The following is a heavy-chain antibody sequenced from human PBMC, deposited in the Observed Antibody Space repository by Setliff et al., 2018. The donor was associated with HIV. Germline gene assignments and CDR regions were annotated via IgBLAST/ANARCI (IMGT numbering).Heavy chain of an antibody. V-gene: IGHV1-2*04. CDR3: TRGGSVVVVTPMSAFDI. D-gene: IGHD2-21*02. CDR1: GYSFTGYY. CDR2: INPNNGVT. J-gene: IGHJ3*02. Sequence: ASVKVSCKASGYSFTGYYIHWVRQAPGQGLEWMGWINPNNGVTKTSQKFQDWVTMTRDRSINTAFLEVKSDDTAVYYCTRGGSVVVVTPMSAFDIWGQGTTITVSS.